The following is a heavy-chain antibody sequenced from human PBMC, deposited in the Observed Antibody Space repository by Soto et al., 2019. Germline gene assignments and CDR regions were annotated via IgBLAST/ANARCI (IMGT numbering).Heavy chain of an antibody. CDR2: IWYDGSNE. D-gene: IGHD6-19*01. V-gene: IGHV3-33*01. CDR3: ARDDIPGIAVATYGMDV. CDR1: GFTFSNFG. Sequence: GGSLRLSCAASGFTFSNFGMHWVRQAPGKGLEWVAVIWYDGSNEYYADSVKGRFTISKDNSKNTLYPQMNSLRAEDTAVYYCARDDIPGIAVATYGMDVWGQGTTVTVSS. J-gene: IGHJ6*02.